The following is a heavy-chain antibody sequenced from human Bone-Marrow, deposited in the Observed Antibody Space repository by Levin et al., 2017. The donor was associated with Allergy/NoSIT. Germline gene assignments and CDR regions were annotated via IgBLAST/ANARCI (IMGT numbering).Heavy chain of an antibody. CDR2: INSDGSST. D-gene: IGHD6-13*01. Sequence: GGSLRLSCAASGFTFSSYWMHWVRQAPGKGLVWVSRINSDGSSTSYADSVKGRFTISRDNAKNTLYLQMNSLRAEDTAVYYCARDYSSSWYYYYYMDGWGKGTTVTVSS. V-gene: IGHV3-74*01. J-gene: IGHJ6*03. CDR3: ARDYSSSWYYYYYMDG. CDR1: GFTFSSYW.